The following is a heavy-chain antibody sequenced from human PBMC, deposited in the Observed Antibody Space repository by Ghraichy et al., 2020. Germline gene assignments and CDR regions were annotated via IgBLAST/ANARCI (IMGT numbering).Heavy chain of an antibody. CDR1: GDSISSAAYY. Sequence: SETLSLTCTVSGDSISSAAYYWAWIRQPPGKELEWIGNIYYSGGTYYKPSLKSRVTISIDTSTNQFSLQLRFVTGSDTALYYFARHLMIAESYSYYVDSWGQGTLVSVSS. D-gene: IGHD2/OR15-2a*01. CDR2: IYYSGGT. V-gene: IGHV4-39*01. J-gene: IGHJ4*02. CDR3: ARHLMIAESYSYYVDS.